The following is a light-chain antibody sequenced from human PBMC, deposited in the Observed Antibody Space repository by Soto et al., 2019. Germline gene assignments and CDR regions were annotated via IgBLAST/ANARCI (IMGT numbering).Light chain of an antibody. CDR1: SSDVGGYNY. V-gene: IGLV2-14*01. CDR2: DVR. J-gene: IGLJ1*01. CDR3: SSYTPISTYV. Sequence: QSALTQPASVSGSPGQSITISCTGTSSDVGGYNYVSWYQQHPGKAPKLRIYDVRNRPSGVSSRFSGSKSVNTASLTISGLQAEDEGDYYCSSYTPISTYVFGTGTKVTVL.